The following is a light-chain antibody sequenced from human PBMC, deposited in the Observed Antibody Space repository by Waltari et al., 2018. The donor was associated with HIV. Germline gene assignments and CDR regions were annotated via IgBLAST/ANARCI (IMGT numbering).Light chain of an antibody. Sequence: HSLLTQPPSVSGAPGQRVTISCTGSSSNIGAGYEVHWYQKYPGTAPKLLTFQNIHRTSGVPDRFSGSKSVTSASLVITGLQAEDEADYYCQSYDRRLMWVFGGGTSLTV. CDR2: QNI. V-gene: IGLV1-40*01. CDR1: SSNIGAGYE. CDR3: QSYDRRLMWV. J-gene: IGLJ2*01.